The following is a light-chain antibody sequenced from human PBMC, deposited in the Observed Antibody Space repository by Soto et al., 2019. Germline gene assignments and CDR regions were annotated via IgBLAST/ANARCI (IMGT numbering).Light chain of an antibody. Sequence: QSVLTQPRSVSGSPGQSVTISCTGTSSDVGGYNYVAWYRHHPGKAPKLIIYDVSKRPSGVPDRFSGSKSGNTASLTISGLQAEDEADYYCSSYAGKYVGFGGGTKVTVL. V-gene: IGLV2-11*01. CDR2: DVS. CDR3: SSYAGKYVG. J-gene: IGLJ2*01. CDR1: SSDVGGYNY.